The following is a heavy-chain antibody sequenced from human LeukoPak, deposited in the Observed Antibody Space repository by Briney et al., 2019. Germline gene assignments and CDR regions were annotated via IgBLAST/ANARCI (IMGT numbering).Heavy chain of an antibody. J-gene: IGHJ3*02. CDR1: GGSISSYY. Sequence: SETLSLTCTVSGGSISSYYWSWIRQPPGKGLEWIGYIYYSGSTNYNPSLKSRVTISVDTSKNQFSLKLSSVTAADTAVYYCAREPNRSRDFDIWGQGTMVTVSS. CDR3: AREPNRSRDFDI. D-gene: IGHD2/OR15-2a*01. V-gene: IGHV4-59*01. CDR2: IYYSGST.